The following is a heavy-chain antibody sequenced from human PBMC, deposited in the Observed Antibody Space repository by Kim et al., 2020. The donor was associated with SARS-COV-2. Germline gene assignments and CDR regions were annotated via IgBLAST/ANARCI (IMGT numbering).Heavy chain of an antibody. J-gene: IGHJ4*02. Sequence: GGSLRLSCAASGFTFSDYYMSWIRQAPGKRLEWVSYISSSGSTIYYADSVKGRFTISRDNAKNSLYLQMNSLRAEDTAVYYCARDPAYDSSGYYQMGGFFDYWGQGTLVTVSS. CDR1: GFTFSDYY. CDR3: ARDPAYDSSGYYQMGGFFDY. CDR2: ISSSGSTI. V-gene: IGHV3-11*04. D-gene: IGHD3-22*01.